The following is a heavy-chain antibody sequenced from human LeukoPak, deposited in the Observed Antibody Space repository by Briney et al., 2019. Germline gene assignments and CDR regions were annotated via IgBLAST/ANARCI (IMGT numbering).Heavy chain of an antibody. D-gene: IGHD2-8*01. CDR1: GFTFSNFG. Sequence: GGSLRLSCAASGFTFSNFGMSWVRQAPGKGLEWVSVISGSGGSTYYADSVKGRFTISRDNSKNTLYLQMNSLRADDTAVYYCAKASAVYADVYFDYWGQGTLVTVSS. J-gene: IGHJ4*02. V-gene: IGHV3-23*01. CDR2: ISGSGGST. CDR3: AKASAVYADVYFDY.